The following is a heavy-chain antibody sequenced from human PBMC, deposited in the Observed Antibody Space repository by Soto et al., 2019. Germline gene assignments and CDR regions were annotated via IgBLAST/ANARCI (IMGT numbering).Heavy chain of an antibody. D-gene: IGHD4-17*01. CDR2: INPNSGRT. CDR1: GYAFSQFY. V-gene: IGHV1-2*04. CDR3: ARESGGTTATLDYYYFYMDV. J-gene: IGHJ6*03. Sequence: QVQLVQSGAEVKKPGASVKVSCKASGYAFSQFYIHWMRQAPGQGLEWMGGINPNSGRTKFAQNFQGWVTMTRDTSIKTVYMELSGPKSDATAVYYCARESGGTTATLDYYYFYMDVWGKGTTVTVSS.